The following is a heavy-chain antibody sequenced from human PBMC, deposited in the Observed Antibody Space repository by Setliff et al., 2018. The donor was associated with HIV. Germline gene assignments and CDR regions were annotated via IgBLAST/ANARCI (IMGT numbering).Heavy chain of an antibody. V-gene: IGHV4-30-4*01. CDR2: IYSSGNP. CDR1: GGSISSRDSS. J-gene: IGHJ6*02. CDR3: ARQGGQQELTPYYSYAMDV. Sequence: PSETLSLTCYVSGGSISSRDSSWTWIRQPPGKGLAWIAHIYSSGNPYYNPSLKSRLVISVDPSQNQFSLKLSSVTAADTAVYYCARQGGQQELTPYYSYAMDVWGQGTTVTVSS. D-gene: IGHD3-16*01.